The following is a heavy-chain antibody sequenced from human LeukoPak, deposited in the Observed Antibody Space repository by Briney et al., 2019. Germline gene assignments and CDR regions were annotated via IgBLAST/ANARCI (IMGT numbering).Heavy chain of an antibody. D-gene: IGHD1-26*01. CDR2: INHSGST. CDR1: GGSFSGYY. Sequence: SETLSLTCAVYGGSFSGYYWSWIRQPPGKGLEWIGEINHSGSTNYNPSLKSRVTISVDTSKNQFSLKLTSVTAADTAVYYCARGDSGSFSQFDCWGQGTLVTVSS. V-gene: IGHV4-34*01. CDR3: ARGDSGSFSQFDC. J-gene: IGHJ4*02.